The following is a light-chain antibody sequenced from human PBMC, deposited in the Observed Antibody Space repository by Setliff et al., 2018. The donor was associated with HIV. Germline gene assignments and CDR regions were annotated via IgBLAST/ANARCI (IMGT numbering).Light chain of an antibody. CDR3: CSYAGSSTYV. CDR2: EVS. J-gene: IGLJ1*01. Sequence: QSALAQPASVSGSPGQSITISCTGTSSDVGSYNLVSWYRQHPGKAPKLMIYEVSKRPSGVSNRFSGSKSGNTASLTISGPQAEDEADYYCCSYAGSSTYVFGTGTKVTVL. V-gene: IGLV2-23*02. CDR1: SSDVGSYNL.